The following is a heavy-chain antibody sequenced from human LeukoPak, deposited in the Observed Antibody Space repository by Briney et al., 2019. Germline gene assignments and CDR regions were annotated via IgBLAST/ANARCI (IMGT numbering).Heavy chain of an antibody. CDR3: AKVSNYCSSTSCYRGDDAFDI. J-gene: IGHJ3*02. CDR2: ISYDGSNK. Sequence: GGSLRLSCVASGLTVSSYSMNWVRQAPGKGLEWVAVISYDGSNKYYADSVKGRFTISRDNSKNTLYLQMNSLRAEDTAVYYCAKVSNYCSSTSCYRGDDAFDIWGQGTMVTVSS. D-gene: IGHD2-2*01. CDR1: GLTVSSYS. V-gene: IGHV3-30*18.